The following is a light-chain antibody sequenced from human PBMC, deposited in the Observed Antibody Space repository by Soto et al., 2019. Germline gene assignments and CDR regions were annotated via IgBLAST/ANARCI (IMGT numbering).Light chain of an antibody. CDR2: ADS. Sequence: SELTQAHSVSVAPGQTARIGCVGDNIGSKSVHWYQQRPGQAPVLVVYADSDRPSGIPERFSGSNPGNTATLTISRVEDGDEADYYCEVWDYHRHNFDFGHGTKVTV. V-gene: IGLV3-21*02. CDR3: EVWDYHRHNFD. CDR1: NIGSKS. J-gene: IGLJ1*01.